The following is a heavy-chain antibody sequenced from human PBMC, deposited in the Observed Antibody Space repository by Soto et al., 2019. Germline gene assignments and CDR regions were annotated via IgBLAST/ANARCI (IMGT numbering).Heavy chain of an antibody. Sequence: GGSLRLSCAGSGFTFSNAWLTWVRQAPGKGLEWVGRIKSKTDGGTTDYAAPVKGRFTISRDDSENTLYLQMNSLKTEDTAVYYCTTDLSFTFGGVIAYWGHATLVTVSS. J-gene: IGHJ4*01. CDR2: IKSKTDGGTT. D-gene: IGHD3-16*02. CDR1: GFTFSNAW. V-gene: IGHV3-15*01. CDR3: TTDLSFTFGGVIAY.